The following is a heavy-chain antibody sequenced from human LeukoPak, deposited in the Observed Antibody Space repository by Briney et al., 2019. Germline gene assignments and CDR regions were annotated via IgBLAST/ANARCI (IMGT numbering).Heavy chain of an antibody. Sequence: PGRSLRLSCAASGFTFSSYGMHWVRQAPGKGLEWVAVIWYDGSNKYYADSVKGRFTISRDNSKNTLYLQMNSLRAEDTAVYYCARDSSGYSAPLDYWGQGTLVTVSS. CDR2: IWYDGSNK. J-gene: IGHJ4*02. D-gene: IGHD3-22*01. CDR1: GFTFSSYG. V-gene: IGHV3-33*01. CDR3: ARDSSGYSAPLDY.